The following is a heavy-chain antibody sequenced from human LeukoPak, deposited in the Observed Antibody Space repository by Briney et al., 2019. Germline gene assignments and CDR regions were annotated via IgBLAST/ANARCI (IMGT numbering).Heavy chain of an antibody. D-gene: IGHD5-24*01. CDR3: ARVEDGLNDAFDV. J-gene: IGHJ3*01. Sequence: ASVRVSCKASGYTFTGYFMNWVRQAPGQGLEWMGRINPNNGGTNYAQNFQVRVTMTRDTSISTAYMELSSLRSEDTAVYYCARVEDGLNDAFDVWGQGTMVTVSS. V-gene: IGHV1-2*06. CDR2: INPNNGGT. CDR1: GYTFTGYF.